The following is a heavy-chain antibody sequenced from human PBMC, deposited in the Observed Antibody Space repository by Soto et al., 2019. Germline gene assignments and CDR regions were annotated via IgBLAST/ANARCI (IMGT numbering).Heavy chain of an antibody. CDR2: ISAYNGNT. CDR1: RYTFTSYG. J-gene: IGHJ6*02. CDR3: ARDKSPYYCYGMDV. V-gene: IGHV1-18*01. Sequence: GASVKVSCKASRYTFTSYGISLGRQAPGQGLEWMGWISAYNGNTNYAQKLQGRVTMTTDTSTSTAYMELRSLRSDDTAVYYCARDKSPYYCYGMDVWGQGTTVTVSS.